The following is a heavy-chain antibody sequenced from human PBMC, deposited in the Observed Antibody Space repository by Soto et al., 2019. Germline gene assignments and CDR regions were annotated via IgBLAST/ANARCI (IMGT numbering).Heavy chain of an antibody. CDR1: GFTFSTYT. D-gene: IGHD4-4*01. Sequence: GGSLRLSCAASGFTFSTYTMNWVRQAPGKGLEWVSGMTHTGPTTHYADSVKGRFTISWDNAKNSLYLQMNSLRVEDTAVYYCARGAEGPYTWGQGTLVTVSS. V-gene: IGHV3-48*04. J-gene: IGHJ5*02. CDR2: MTHTGPTT. CDR3: ARGAEGPYT.